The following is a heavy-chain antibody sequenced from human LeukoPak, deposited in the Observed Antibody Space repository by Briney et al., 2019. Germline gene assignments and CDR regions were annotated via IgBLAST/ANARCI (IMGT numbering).Heavy chain of an antibody. V-gene: IGHV3-73*01. CDR2: IRSKANSYAT. CDR1: GFTFSGSA. D-gene: IGHD1-14*01. J-gene: IGHJ4*02. CDR3: TTTNAEGDY. Sequence: GGSLRLSCAASGFTFSGSAMHWVRQASGKGLEWVGRIRSKANSYATAYAASVKGRFTISRDDSKNTAYLQMNSLKTEDTAVYYCTTTNAEGDYWGQGTLVTVSS.